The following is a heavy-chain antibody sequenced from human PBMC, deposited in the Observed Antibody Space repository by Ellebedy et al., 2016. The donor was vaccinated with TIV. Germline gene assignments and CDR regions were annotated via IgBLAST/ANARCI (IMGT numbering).Heavy chain of an antibody. CDR1: GFSFRSYW. CDR2: IYQDGSDQ. Sequence: GESLKISCAASGFSFRSYWMSWVRQAPGKGLEWVANIYQDGSDQYYADSVKGRFTISRDNANKSLFLQMNSLRVEDTAVYFCARRGSYGDYAVQVNNWFDRWGQGTLVTV. J-gene: IGHJ5*02. D-gene: IGHD4-17*01. V-gene: IGHV3-7*01. CDR3: ARRGSYGDYAVQVNNWFDR.